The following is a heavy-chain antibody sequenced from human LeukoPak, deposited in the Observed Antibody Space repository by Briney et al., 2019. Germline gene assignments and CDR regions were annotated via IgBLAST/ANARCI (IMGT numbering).Heavy chain of an antibody. V-gene: IGHV1-2*02. CDR2: INPNNGGT. CDR1: GYTFTGYY. J-gene: IGHJ4*02. CDR3: ARDTAGGHFDY. Sequence: ASVKVSCKASGYTFTGYYMHWVRQAPGQGLEWVGWINPNNGGTSYAQRFQGRVTMTRDTSITTAYMELPTLTSDDTAVYYCARDTAGGHFDYWGQGTLVTVSS. D-gene: IGHD5-18*01.